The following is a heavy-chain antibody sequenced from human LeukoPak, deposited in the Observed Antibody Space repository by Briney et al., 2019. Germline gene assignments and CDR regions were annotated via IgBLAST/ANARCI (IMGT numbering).Heavy chain of an antibody. CDR1: GGSISSSSYY. D-gene: IGHD6-6*01. Sequence: PSETLSLTCTVSGGSISSSSYYWGWIRQPPGKGLEWIGSIYYSGSTYYNPSLKSRVTISVDTSKNQFSLKLSSVTAADTAVYYCARAESSAPDWFDPWGQGTLVTVSS. CDR2: IYYSGST. J-gene: IGHJ5*02. CDR3: ARAESSAPDWFDP. V-gene: IGHV4-39*07.